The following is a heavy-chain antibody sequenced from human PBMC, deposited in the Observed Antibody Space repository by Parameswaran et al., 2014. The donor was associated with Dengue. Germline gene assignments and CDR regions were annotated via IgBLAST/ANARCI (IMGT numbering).Heavy chain of an antibody. J-gene: IGHJ4*02. CDR2: IDWDDDK. D-gene: IGHD5-18*01. V-gene: IGHV2-70*01. Sequence: RWIRQPPGKALEWLALIDWDDDKYYSTSLKTRLTISKDTSKNQVVLTMTNMDPVDTATYYCARIRPSYGYPPSNYFDYWGQGTLVTVSS. CDR3: ARIRPSYGYPPSNYFDY.